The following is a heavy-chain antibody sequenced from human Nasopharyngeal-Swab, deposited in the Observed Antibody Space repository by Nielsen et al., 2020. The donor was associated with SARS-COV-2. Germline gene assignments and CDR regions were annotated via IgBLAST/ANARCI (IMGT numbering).Heavy chain of an antibody. D-gene: IGHD4-17*01. CDR2: IYYSGST. J-gene: IGHJ4*02. V-gene: IGHV4-31*03. CDR3: ARQFYGDYYFDY. Sequence: SETLSLTCTVSGGSISSGGYYWSWIRQHPGKGLEWIGYIYYSGSTYYNPSLKSRVTISVDTSKNQFSLKLSSVTAADTAVYYCARQFYGDYYFDYWGQGTLVPSPQ. CDR1: GGSISSGGYY.